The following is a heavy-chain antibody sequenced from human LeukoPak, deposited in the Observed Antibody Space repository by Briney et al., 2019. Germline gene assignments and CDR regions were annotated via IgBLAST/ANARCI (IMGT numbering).Heavy chain of an antibody. V-gene: IGHV3-7*03. J-gene: IGHJ4*02. CDR2: MKQDGSEK. D-gene: IGHD3-10*01. CDR1: GFTFSSYW. CDR3: ARGRRHYGSGSYPVDY. Sequence: GGSLRLSCAASGFTFSSYWMSWVRQAPGKGLEWVANMKQDGSEKYYVDSVKGRFTISRDNAKNSLYLQMNSLRAEDTAVYYCARGRRHYGSGSYPVDYWGQGTLVTVSS.